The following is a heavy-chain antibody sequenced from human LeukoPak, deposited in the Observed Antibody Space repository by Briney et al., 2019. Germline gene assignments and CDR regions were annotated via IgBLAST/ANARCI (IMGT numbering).Heavy chain of an antibody. J-gene: IGHJ4*02. Sequence: PSETLSLTCTVSGGSISSGSYYWSWIRQPAGKGLEWIGYIYYSGSTNYNPSLKSRVTISVDTSKNQFSLKLSSVTAADTAVYYCARGDDYDILTGLDYWGQGTLVTVSS. D-gene: IGHD3-9*01. CDR1: GGSISSGSYY. CDR3: ARGDDYDILTGLDY. V-gene: IGHV4-61*10. CDR2: IYYSGST.